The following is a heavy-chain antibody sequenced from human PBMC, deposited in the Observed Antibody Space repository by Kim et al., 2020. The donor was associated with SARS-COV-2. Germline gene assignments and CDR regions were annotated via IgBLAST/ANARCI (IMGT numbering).Heavy chain of an antibody. CDR3: ARVYPDCGGDCYSPDFDY. J-gene: IGHJ4*02. CDR1: GYTFTSYG. D-gene: IGHD2-21*02. Sequence: ASVKVSCKASGYTFTSYGISWVRQAPGQGLEWMGWISAYNGNTNYAQKLQGRVTMTTDTSTSTAYMELRSLRSDDTAVYYCARVYPDCGGDCYSPDFDYWGQGTLVTVSS. V-gene: IGHV1-18*01. CDR2: ISAYNGNT.